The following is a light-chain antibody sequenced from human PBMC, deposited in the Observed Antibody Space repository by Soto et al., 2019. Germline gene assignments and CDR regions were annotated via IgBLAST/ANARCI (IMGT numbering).Light chain of an antibody. Sequence: DIQMTQSPSTLSASVGDRVTITCRASQSISSWLAWYQQKPGKAPKLLIYKASTLESGVPARFSGSGSGTEFTLTISSLPPDDFATYYCQQYYTSSGYTFGQGTNLEIK. J-gene: IGKJ2*01. CDR1: QSISSW. V-gene: IGKV1-5*03. CDR3: QQYYTSSGYT. CDR2: KAS.